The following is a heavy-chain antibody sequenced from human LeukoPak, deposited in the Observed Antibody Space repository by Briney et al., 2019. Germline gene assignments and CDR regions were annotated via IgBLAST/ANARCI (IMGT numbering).Heavy chain of an antibody. CDR1: GYTFTSYA. J-gene: IGHJ5*02. D-gene: IGHD6-13*01. V-gene: IGHV7-4-1*02. Sequence: ASVKVSCKASGYTFTSYAMNWVRQAPGQGLEWMGWINTNTGNPTYAQGFTGRFVFSLDTSVSTAYLQISSLKAEDTAVYYCARDSFSSSWPKWFDPWGQGILVAVSS. CDR3: ARDSFSSSWPKWFDP. CDR2: INTNTGNP.